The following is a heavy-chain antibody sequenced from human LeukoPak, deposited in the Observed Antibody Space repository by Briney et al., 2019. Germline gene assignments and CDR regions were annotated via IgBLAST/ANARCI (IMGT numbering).Heavy chain of an antibody. CDR1: GGSISSSSYY. Sequence: SETLSLTCTVSGGSISSSSYYWGWIRQPPGKGLEWIGSIYYSGSTYYNPSLKSRVTISVDTSKNQFSLKLSSVTAADTAVYYCARPVPSRLGWFDPWGQGTLVTVSS. J-gene: IGHJ5*02. D-gene: IGHD1-1*01. CDR3: ARPVPSRLGWFDP. V-gene: IGHV4-39*01. CDR2: IYYSGST.